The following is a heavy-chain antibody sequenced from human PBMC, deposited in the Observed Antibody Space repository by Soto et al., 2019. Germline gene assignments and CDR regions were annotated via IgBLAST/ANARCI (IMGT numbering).Heavy chain of an antibody. CDR1: GFAFSTYA. CDR3: AKSFCSSSSCFFLWVDP. V-gene: IGHV3-23*01. Sequence: GGSLRLSCAASGFAFSTYAMSWVRQAPGKGLECISLISGTGVPTLYAESVKGRFSVSRDNSKDTLFLEMNNLRVDDTAIYYCAKSFCSSSSCFFLWVDPWGPGTLVTVSS. J-gene: IGHJ5*02. CDR2: ISGTGVPT. D-gene: IGHD2-2*01.